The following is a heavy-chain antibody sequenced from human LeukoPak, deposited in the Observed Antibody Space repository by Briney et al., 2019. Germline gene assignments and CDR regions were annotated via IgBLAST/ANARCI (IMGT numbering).Heavy chain of an antibody. CDR1: VFTSTSYA. J-gene: IGHJ4*01. CDR2: ICDNGGCT. V-gene: IGHV3-23*01. CDR3: AQDHIAHVVPGSDY. Sequence: GGSLRHSSAAPVFTSTSYATRWVRQAPGKGLEWVSLICDNGGCTYYADSVKGRFTISRDNSKNTMYLQMNSLRAEDTAVYYCAQDHIAHVVPGSDYCGHGTLVTVSS. D-gene: IGHD3-10*01.